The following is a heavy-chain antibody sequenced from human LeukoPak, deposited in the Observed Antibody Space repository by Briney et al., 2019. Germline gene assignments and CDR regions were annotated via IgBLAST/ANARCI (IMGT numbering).Heavy chain of an antibody. CDR3: ARVREYYDILTGYYFPNPLFDY. CDR1: GYTFTSYG. D-gene: IGHD3-9*01. V-gene: IGHV1-18*01. CDR2: ISAYNGNT. Sequence: ASVKVSCKASGYTFTSYGISWVRQAPGQGLEWMGWISAYNGNTNYAQKLQGRVTMTTDTSTSTAYMEQRSLRSDDTAVYYCARVREYYDILTGYYFPNPLFDYWGQGTLVTVSS. J-gene: IGHJ4*02.